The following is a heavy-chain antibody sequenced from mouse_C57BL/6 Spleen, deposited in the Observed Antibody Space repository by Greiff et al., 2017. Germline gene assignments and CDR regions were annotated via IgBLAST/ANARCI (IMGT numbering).Heavy chain of an antibody. CDR2: ISNLAYSI. J-gene: IGHJ4*01. CDR1: GFTFSDYG. V-gene: IGHV5-15*01. CDR3: ARKVTGAMDY. D-gene: IGHD4-1*01. Sequence: EVQVVESGGGLVQPGGSLKLSCAASGFTFSDYGMAWVRQAPRQGPEWVAFISNLAYSIYYADPVTGRFTISRENAKNTLYLEMSSLRSEDTAMYYCARKVTGAMDYWGQGTSVTVSS.